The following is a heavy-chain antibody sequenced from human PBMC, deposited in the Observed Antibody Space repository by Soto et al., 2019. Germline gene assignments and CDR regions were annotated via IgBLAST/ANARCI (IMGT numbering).Heavy chain of an antibody. CDR1: GGSFSGYY. Sequence: PSETLSLTCAVYGGSFSGYYWSWIRQPPGKGLEWIGEINHSGSTNYNPSLKSRVTISVDTSKNQFSLKLSSVTAADTAVYYCARFTKMVVVATIYSGDFDYWGQGTLVTVSS. CDR2: INHSGST. CDR3: ARFTKMVVVATIYSGDFDY. V-gene: IGHV4-34*01. D-gene: IGHD2-15*01. J-gene: IGHJ4*02.